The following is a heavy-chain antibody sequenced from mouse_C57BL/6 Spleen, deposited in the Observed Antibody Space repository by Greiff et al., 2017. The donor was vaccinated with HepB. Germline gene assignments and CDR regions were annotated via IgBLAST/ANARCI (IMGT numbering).Heavy chain of an antibody. V-gene: IGHV1-69*01. CDR2: IDPSDSYT. J-gene: IGHJ4*01. CDR1: GYTFTSYW. Sequence: QVHVKQPGAELVMPGASVKLSCKASGYTFTSYWMHWVKQRPGQGLEWIGEIDPSDSYTNYNQKFKGKSTLTVDKSSSTAYMQLSSLTSEDSAVYYCARSLYYGNSYYYAMDYWGQGTSVTVSS. CDR3: ARSLYYGNSYYYAMDY. D-gene: IGHD2-1*01.